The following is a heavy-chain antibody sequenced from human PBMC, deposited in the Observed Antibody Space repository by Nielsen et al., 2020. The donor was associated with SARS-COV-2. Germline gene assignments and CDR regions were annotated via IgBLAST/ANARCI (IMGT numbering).Heavy chain of an antibody. V-gene: IGHV3-7*03. CDR1: GFIFSDYL. J-gene: IGHJ5*02. D-gene: IGHD3-10*01. CDR3: ARNFYGSGSYPFDP. CDR2: IHQDGGET. Sequence: GALRLFCAASGFIFSDYLMSWVRQAPGKGLEWVANIHQDGGETRYADSVKGRFTISRDNAKNSLYLQMNSLRAEDTAMYYCARNFYGSGSYPFDPWGQGTLVTVSS.